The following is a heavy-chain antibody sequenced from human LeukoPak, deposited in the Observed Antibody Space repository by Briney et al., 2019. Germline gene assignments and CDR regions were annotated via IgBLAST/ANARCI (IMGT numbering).Heavy chain of an antibody. Sequence: PSETLSLTCTVSGDSISSYYGSWIRQPPGKGLEWIGYIYYSGSTNYNPSLKSRVTISVDTSKNQFSLKLSSVTAADTAVYYCASVPVVTPLGANYYGMDVWGQGTTVTVSS. J-gene: IGHJ6*02. CDR1: GDSISSYY. V-gene: IGHV4-59*08. CDR3: ASVPVVTPLGANYYGMDV. CDR2: IYYSGST. D-gene: IGHD4-23*01.